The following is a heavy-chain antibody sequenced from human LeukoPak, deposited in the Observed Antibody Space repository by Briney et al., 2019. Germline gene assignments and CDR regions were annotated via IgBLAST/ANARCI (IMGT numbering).Heavy chain of an antibody. J-gene: IGHJ4*02. V-gene: IGHV3-30-3*01. D-gene: IGHD6-6*01. CDR2: ISYDGSNK. Sequence: GGSLRLSCAASGFTFSSYAMRWVRQAPGKGLEWVAVISYDGSNKYYADSVKGRFTISRDNSKNTLYLQMNSLRAEDTAVYYCARLRTGSSSSSYWGQGTLVTVSS. CDR3: ARLRTGSSSSSY. CDR1: GFTFSSYA.